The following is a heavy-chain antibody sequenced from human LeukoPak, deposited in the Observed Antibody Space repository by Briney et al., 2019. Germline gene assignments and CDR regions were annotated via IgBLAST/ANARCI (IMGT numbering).Heavy chain of an antibody. CDR3: ASLSVRGSGSYYPFDY. D-gene: IGHD3-10*01. J-gene: IGHJ4*02. V-gene: IGHV4-61*05. Sequence: SETLSLTCTVSGGSISSSSYYWGWIRQPPGKGLEWIGHIYTSGNTNYHPSLKSRVTISVDTSKNQFSLKLSSVTAADTAVYYCASLSVRGSGSYYPFDYWGQGTLVTVSS. CDR2: IYTSGNT. CDR1: GGSISSSSYY.